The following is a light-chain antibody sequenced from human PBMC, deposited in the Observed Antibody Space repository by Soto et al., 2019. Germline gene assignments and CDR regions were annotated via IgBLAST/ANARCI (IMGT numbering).Light chain of an antibody. CDR3: LSWTTRRALV. Sequence: QSVLTQPPSASGSPGQSVTISCTGTSSDVGGYNFVSWYQQHPGKVPKLIIYEVSNRPSGVSSRFSGSKSGDTASLIISGLQAEDEADYYCLSWTTRRALVFGGGTKVTVL. V-gene: IGLV2-14*01. CDR1: SSDVGGYNF. J-gene: IGLJ2*01. CDR2: EVS.